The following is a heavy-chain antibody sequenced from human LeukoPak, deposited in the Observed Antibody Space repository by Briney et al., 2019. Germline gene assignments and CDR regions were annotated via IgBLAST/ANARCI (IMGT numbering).Heavy chain of an antibody. CDR3: ARDLEEYCSGGSCSLFDY. Sequence: AGGSLRLSCAASGFTFDDYGMSWVRQAPGKGLEWVSGINWNGGSTGYADSVKGRFTISRDNAKNSLYLQMNSLRAEDTAVYYCARDLEEYCSGGSCSLFDYWGQGTLVTVSS. CDR1: GFTFDDYG. D-gene: IGHD2-15*01. CDR2: INWNGGST. V-gene: IGHV3-20*04. J-gene: IGHJ4*02.